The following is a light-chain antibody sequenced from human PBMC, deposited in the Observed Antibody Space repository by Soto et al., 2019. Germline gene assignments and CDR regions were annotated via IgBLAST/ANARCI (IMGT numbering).Light chain of an antibody. Sequence: DIQMTQSPSSLSASVGDRVTITCRASQSLTNFLNWYQQKPGKAPKLLIYAASTLQSGVPSRFSGSGSGTDFTLTISSPQPDDFATNYSQQTYSTRQITFGPGTKVDIK. J-gene: IGKJ3*01. CDR1: QSLTNF. V-gene: IGKV1-39*01. CDR3: QQTYSTRQIT. CDR2: AAS.